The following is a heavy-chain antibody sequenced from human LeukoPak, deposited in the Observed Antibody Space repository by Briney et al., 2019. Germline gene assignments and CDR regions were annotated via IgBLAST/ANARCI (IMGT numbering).Heavy chain of an antibody. D-gene: IGHD2-15*01. V-gene: IGHV3-23*01. CDR1: GGSISSRSYY. J-gene: IGHJ4*02. CDR2: ISGGGGST. Sequence: PSETLSLTCTVSGGSISSRSYYWGWVRQAPGKGLEWVSAISGGGGSTYYADSVKGRFTISRDNYKNTLYLQMSSLRAEDTAVYHCAKVRGGYCSAGSCYGDYWGQGTLVTVSS. CDR3: AKVRGGYCSAGSCYGDY.